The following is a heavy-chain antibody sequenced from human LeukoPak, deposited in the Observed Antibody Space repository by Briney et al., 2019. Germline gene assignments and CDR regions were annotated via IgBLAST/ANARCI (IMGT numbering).Heavy chain of an antibody. D-gene: IGHD6-13*01. CDR2: FDPEDGET. J-gene: IGHJ4*02. CDR3: ATDRMWYSSSWYYFDY. CDR1: GCTLTELS. V-gene: IGHV1-24*01. Sequence: ASVKVSCKVSGCTLTELSMHWVRQAPGKGLEWMGGFDPEDGETIYAQKFQGRVTMTEDTSTDTAYMELSSLRSEDTAVYYCATDRMWYSSSWYYFDYWGQGTLVTVSS.